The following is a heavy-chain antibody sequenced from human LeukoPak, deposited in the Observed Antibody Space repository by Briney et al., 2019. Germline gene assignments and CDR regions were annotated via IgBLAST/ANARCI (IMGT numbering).Heavy chain of an antibody. Sequence: GASVKVSCKASGGTFSSYAISWVRQAPGKGLEWMGGFDPEDGETIYAQKFQGRVTMTEDTSTDTAYMELSSLRSEDTAVYYCANRKELAAAGANWFDPWGQGTLVTVSS. V-gene: IGHV1-24*01. CDR1: GGTFSSYA. CDR2: FDPEDGET. J-gene: IGHJ5*02. D-gene: IGHD6-13*01. CDR3: ANRKELAAAGANWFDP.